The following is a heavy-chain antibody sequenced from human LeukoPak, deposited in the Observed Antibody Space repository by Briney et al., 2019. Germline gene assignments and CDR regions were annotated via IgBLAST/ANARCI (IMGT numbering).Heavy chain of an antibody. CDR1: GYTFTGYY. V-gene: IGHV1-2*02. J-gene: IGHJ6*02. CDR2: INPNSGGT. Sequence: ASVKVSCKASGYTFTGYYMHWVRQAPGQGLEWMGWINPNSGGTSYAQKFQGRVTMTRDTSTSTVYMELSSLRSEDTAVYYCASPRGEVGSGGSYYYGMDVWGQGTKVTVSS. D-gene: IGHD2-15*01. CDR3: ASPRGEVGSGGSYYYGMDV.